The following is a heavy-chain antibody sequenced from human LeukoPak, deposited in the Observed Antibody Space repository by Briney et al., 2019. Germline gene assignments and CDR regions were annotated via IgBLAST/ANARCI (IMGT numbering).Heavy chain of an antibody. D-gene: IGHD2-15*01. J-gene: IGHJ3*02. CDR3: ARDRCSGGSCYPKPKQTPDAFDI. Sequence: ASVKVSCKASGYTFTSYGISWVRQAPGQGLEWMGWISAYNGNTNYAQKLQGRVTMTTDTSTSTAYMELRSLRSDDTAVYYCARDRCSGGSCYPKPKQTPDAFDIWGQGTMVTVSS. V-gene: IGHV1-18*01. CDR2: ISAYNGNT. CDR1: GYTFTSYG.